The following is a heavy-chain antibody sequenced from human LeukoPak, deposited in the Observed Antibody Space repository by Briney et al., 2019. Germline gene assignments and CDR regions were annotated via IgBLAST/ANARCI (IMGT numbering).Heavy chain of an antibody. Sequence: SEILSLTCTVSGGSISSYYWSWIRQPPGKGLEWIGYIYYSGSTNYNPSLKSRVTISVDTSKNQFSLKLSSVTAADTAVYYCARVGYDILTGYSPYYYCGMDVWGQGTTVTVSS. CDR2: IYYSGST. D-gene: IGHD3-9*01. V-gene: IGHV4-59*01. J-gene: IGHJ6*02. CDR3: ARVGYDILTGYSPYYYCGMDV. CDR1: GGSISSYY.